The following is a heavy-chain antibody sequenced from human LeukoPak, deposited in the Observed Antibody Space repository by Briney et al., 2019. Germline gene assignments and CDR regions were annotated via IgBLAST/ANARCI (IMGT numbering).Heavy chain of an antibody. D-gene: IGHD4-11*01. CDR3: ASSDSNAHDAFDI. CDR1: GGSISSGGYY. J-gene: IGHJ3*02. V-gene: IGHV4-30-2*01. Sequence: PSETLSLTCTVSGGSISSGGYYWSWIRQPPGKGLEWIGYIYHSGSTYYNPSLKSRVTISVDRSKNQFSLKLSSVTAADTAVYYCASSDSNAHDAFDIWGQGTMVTVSS. CDR2: IYHSGST.